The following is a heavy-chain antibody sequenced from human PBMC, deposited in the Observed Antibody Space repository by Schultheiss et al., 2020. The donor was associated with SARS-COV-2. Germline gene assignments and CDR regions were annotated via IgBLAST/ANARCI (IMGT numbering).Heavy chain of an antibody. J-gene: IGHJ4*02. Sequence: QTLSLTCTVSGGSISSGDYYWSWIRQPPGKGLEWIGYIYHSGSTNYNPSLKSRVTISVDTSKNQFSLKLSSVTAADTAVYYCARTPATTAKSMDHWGQGTLVTVSS. CDR2: IYHSGST. V-gene: IGHV4-30-4*01. D-gene: IGHD4-17*01. CDR1: GGSISSGDYY. CDR3: ARTPATTAKSMDH.